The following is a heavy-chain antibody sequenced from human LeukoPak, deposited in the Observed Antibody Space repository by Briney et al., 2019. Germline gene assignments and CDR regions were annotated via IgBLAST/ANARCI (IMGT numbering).Heavy chain of an antibody. CDR1: GFTFSRSW. J-gene: IGHJ3*02. V-gene: IGHV3-7*01. D-gene: IGHD6-25*01. CDR3: ARDPGFSAFDI. CDR2: INQDGSAK. Sequence: GGSLRLSCAASGFTFSRSWMTWVRQAPGKGLEFVANINQDGSAKNHVDFVRGRFTISRDNAKNSLYLQMNSLRAEDTAVYYCARDPGFSAFDIWGQGTMVTVSS.